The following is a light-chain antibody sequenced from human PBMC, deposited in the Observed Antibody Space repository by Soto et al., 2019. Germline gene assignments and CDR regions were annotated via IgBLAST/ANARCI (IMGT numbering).Light chain of an antibody. V-gene: IGKV3-11*01. J-gene: IGKJ1*01. Sequence: EVVLTQSPATLSLSPGERANLSCRTGQSVSRTLAWYQQKSGQAPRLLIYDASNRATGIPTRFSGSGSGTDFTLTISSLEPEDFAVYYCQQRYNWPQTFGQGTKVEIK. CDR2: DAS. CDR3: QQRYNWPQT. CDR1: QSVSRT.